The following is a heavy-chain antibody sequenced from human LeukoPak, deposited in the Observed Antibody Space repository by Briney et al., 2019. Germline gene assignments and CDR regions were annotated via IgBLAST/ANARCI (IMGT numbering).Heavy chain of an antibody. J-gene: IGHJ4*02. D-gene: IGHD3-22*01. Sequence: SVKVSCKASGFTFTSSAMQWVRQARGQRLEWIGWIVVGSGNTNYAQKFQERVTITRDMSTSTAYMELSSLRSEDTAVYYCAKSDSSGYYKPYYFDYWGQGTLVTVSS. CDR2: IVVGSGNT. CDR3: AKSDSSGYYKPYYFDY. CDR1: GFTFTSSA. V-gene: IGHV1-58*02.